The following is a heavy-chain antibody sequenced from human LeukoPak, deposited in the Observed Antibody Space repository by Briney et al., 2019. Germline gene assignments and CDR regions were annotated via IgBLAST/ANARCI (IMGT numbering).Heavy chain of an antibody. Sequence: GGSLRLSCAASGFTFSSYSMNWVRQAPGKGLEWVSSISSSSSYIYYADSVKGRFTISRDNAKNSLYLQMNSLRAEDTAVHYCARVWVHSSSPDYFDYWGQGTPVTVSS. CDR3: ARVWVHSSSPDYFDY. V-gene: IGHV3-21*01. CDR1: GFTFSSYS. CDR2: ISSSSSYI. D-gene: IGHD6-13*01. J-gene: IGHJ4*02.